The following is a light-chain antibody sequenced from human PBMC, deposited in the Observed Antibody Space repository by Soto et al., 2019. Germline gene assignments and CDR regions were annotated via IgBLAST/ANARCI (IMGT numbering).Light chain of an antibody. CDR1: QSVSGW. J-gene: IGKJ1*01. CDR2: KAS. V-gene: IGKV1-5*03. Sequence: DIQFAHSASFLSSSVGDTVTVTCRASQSVSGWLAWYQQKPGKAPKLLIYKASTLKSGVPSRFSGSGSGTEFTLTISSLQPDDFAAYYCQHYNSYSEAFGQGTKVDIK. CDR3: QHYNSYSEA.